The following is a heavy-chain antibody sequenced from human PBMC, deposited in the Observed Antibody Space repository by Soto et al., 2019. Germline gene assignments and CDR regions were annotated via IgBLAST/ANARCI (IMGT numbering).Heavy chain of an antibody. CDR3: ARVQPYCSGGSCYSSWFDP. CDR2: IYYIGST. V-gene: IGHV4-39*07. J-gene: IGHJ5*02. D-gene: IGHD2-15*01. CDR1: GGSISSSSYY. Sequence: PSETLSLTCTVSGGSISSSSYYWGWIRQPPGKGLEWIGSIYYIGSTYYNPSLKSRVTISVDKSKNQFSLKLSSVTAADTAVYYCARVQPYCSGGSCYSSWFDPWGQRTLVTVSS.